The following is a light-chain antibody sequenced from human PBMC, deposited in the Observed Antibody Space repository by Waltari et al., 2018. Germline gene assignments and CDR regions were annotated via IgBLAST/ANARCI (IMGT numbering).Light chain of an antibody. CDR2: DVN. CDR1: SSDGGGYNH. Sequence: HSALAQPASVSGCPGQSLLIPCTGTSSDGGGYNHLPWYQQHPGKAPRLMIYDVNNRPSGVSNRFSGSKSGNTASLTISGLQAEDEADYYCSSFTRTNSWVFGGGTKLTVL. CDR3: SSFTRTNSWV. V-gene: IGLV2-14*03. J-gene: IGLJ3*02.